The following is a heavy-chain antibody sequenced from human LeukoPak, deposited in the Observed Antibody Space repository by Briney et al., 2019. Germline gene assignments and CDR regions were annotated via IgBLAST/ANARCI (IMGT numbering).Heavy chain of an antibody. J-gene: IGHJ6*03. V-gene: IGHV1-18*01. D-gene: IGHD1-1*01. CDR2: ISAYNGNT. Sequence: GASVKVSCKASGYTFTSYDINWVRQATGQGLEWMGWISAYNGNTNYAQKLQGRVTMTTDTSTSTAYMELRSLRSDDTAVYYCARVTTLYYYYYMDVWGKGTTVTVSS. CDR3: ARVTTLYYYYYMDV. CDR1: GYTFTSYD.